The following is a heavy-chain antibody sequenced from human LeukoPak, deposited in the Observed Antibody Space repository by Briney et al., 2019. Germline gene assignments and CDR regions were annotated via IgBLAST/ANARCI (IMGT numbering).Heavy chain of an antibody. D-gene: IGHD2-2*02. J-gene: IGHJ4*02. Sequence: GGSLRLSCAASGFTFSSYGIRWVRQAPGKGLEWVALIWNDGSDKYYADSVKGRFTISRDNSKNTLYLQMNSLRAEDTAVYYCARDASLGYCSSTSCYKDYWGQGTLVTVSS. V-gene: IGHV3-33*01. CDR2: IWNDGSDK. CDR1: GFTFSSYG. CDR3: ARDASLGYCSSTSCYKDY.